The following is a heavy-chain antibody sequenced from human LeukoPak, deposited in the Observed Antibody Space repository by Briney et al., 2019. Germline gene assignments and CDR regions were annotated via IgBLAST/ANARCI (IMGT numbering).Heavy chain of an antibody. D-gene: IGHD5-12*01. V-gene: IGHV3-23*01. J-gene: IGHJ4*02. CDR3: AKDHEYSGYDHFDY. CDR2: ISGSGTNT. Sequence: GGSLRLSCAASGFTFSSYSMNWVRQAPGKGLEWVSVISGSGTNTYYADSVKGRFTISRDNSKNTLYLQMNSLRAEDTAVYYCAKDHEYSGYDHFDYWGQGTLVTVSS. CDR1: GFTFSSYS.